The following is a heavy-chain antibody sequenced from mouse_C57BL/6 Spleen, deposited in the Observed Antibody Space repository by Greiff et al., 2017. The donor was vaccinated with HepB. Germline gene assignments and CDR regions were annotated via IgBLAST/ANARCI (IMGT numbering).Heavy chain of an antibody. CDR3: ARYRGYSNNYFDY. D-gene: IGHD2-5*01. Sequence: VQRVESGPELVKPGASVKLSCKASGYTFTSYDINWVKQRPGQGLEWIGWIYPRDGSTKYNEKFKGKATLTVDISSSTAYMELHSLTSEDSAVYFCARYRGYSNNYFDYWGQGTTLTVSS. CDR1: GYTFTSYD. CDR2: IYPRDGST. V-gene: IGHV1-85*01. J-gene: IGHJ2*01.